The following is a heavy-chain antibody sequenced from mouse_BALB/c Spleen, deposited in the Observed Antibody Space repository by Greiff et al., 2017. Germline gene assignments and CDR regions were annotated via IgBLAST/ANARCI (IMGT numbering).Heavy chain of an antibody. D-gene: IGHD5-5*01. CDR1: GFTFSSYA. CDR2: ISSGGSYT. V-gene: IGHV5-9-4*01. J-gene: IGHJ4*01. CDR3: ARFADYPRGGAMDY. Sequence: EVMLVESGGGLVKPGGSLKLSCAASGFTFSSYAMSWVRQSPEKRLEWVAEISSGGSYTYYTDTVTGRFTISRDNAKNTLYLELSSLRSEDTAMYYGARFADYPRGGAMDYWGQGTSVTVSS.